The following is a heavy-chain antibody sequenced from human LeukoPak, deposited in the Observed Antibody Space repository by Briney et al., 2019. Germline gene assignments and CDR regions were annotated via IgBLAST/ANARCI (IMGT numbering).Heavy chain of an antibody. D-gene: IGHD6-13*01. CDR1: GFTFSSRDW. J-gene: IGHJ4*02. V-gene: IGHV3-7*01. Sequence: GGSLRLSCVASGFTFSSRDWMTWGRQAPGKGLEGVANIKQDGSEKNYVDSVKGRFTISRDTAKNSVDLQMNSLRAEDTAVYYCARDRDSSSWSSRRVGDYFDYWGQGTLVTVSS. CDR2: IKQDGSEK. CDR3: ARDRDSSSWSSRRVGDYFDY.